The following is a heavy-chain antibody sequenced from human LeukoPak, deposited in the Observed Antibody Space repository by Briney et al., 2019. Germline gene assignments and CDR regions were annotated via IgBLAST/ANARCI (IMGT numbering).Heavy chain of an antibody. V-gene: IGHV3-23*01. Sequence: PGGSLGLXCAASGFTSSSYAMSWVRRAPGKGLESVSAISGSGGSTYYADSVKGRFTISRDNSKNTLYLQMNSLRAEDTAVYYCAKVLQPFLEYFQHWGQGTLVTVSS. CDR3: AKVLQPFLEYFQH. J-gene: IGHJ1*01. CDR1: GFTSSSYA. CDR2: ISGSGGST. D-gene: IGHD5-18*01.